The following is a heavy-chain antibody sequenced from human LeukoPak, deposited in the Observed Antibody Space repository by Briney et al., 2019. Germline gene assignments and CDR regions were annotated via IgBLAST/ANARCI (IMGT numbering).Heavy chain of an antibody. J-gene: IGHJ4*02. CDR2: IDYSGTT. Sequence: SETLSLTCTVSGGSISSSGYYWGWIRQPPGQGLEWLGTIDYSGTTYHNPSLKSRVTISIDTSKNHFSLRLNSVTAADTAVYYCTRDSGSWTVDYWGQGTLVTVSS. V-gene: IGHV4-39*02. CDR3: TRDSGSWTVDY. CDR1: GGSISSSGYY. D-gene: IGHD1-26*01.